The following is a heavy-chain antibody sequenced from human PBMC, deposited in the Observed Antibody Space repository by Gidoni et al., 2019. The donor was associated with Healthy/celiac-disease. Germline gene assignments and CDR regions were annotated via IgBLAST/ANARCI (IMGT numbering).Heavy chain of an antibody. CDR3: ARGGLSGVVDY. CDR2: IYYSGST. J-gene: IGHJ4*02. V-gene: IGHV4-59*01. D-gene: IGHD3-3*01. Sequence: QVQLQESGPGLVAPSETLSLPCTVTGGSISSYYWSWIRQPPGKGLEWIGYIYYSGSTNYNPPLKSRVTISVDTSKNQFSLKLSSVTAADTAVYYCARGGLSGVVDYWGQGTLVTVSS. CDR1: GGSISSYY.